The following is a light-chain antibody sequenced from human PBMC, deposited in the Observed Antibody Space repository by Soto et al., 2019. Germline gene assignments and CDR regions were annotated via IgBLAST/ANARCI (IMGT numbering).Light chain of an antibody. CDR3: QQYNNWPFT. CDR1: QSVSSN. J-gene: IGKJ4*01. V-gene: IGKV3-15*01. Sequence: EIVMTQSPATLSVSPGERATLSCRASQSVSSNLAWYQQKPGQAPRLLIYGASTRATGIPARFSGSGSGTEFTLTISSLRSEDFAVYYCQQYNNWPFTFGGGTKVDIK. CDR2: GAS.